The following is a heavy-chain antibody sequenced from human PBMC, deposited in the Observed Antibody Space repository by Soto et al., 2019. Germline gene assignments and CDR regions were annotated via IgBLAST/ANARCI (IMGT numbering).Heavy chain of an antibody. CDR1: GGSISSSSYY. V-gene: IGHV4-39*01. CDR3: ARDCGAAGYYGSGSYPGRGILGY. Sequence: TSETLSLTCTVSGGSISSSSYYWGWIRQPPGKGLEWIGSIYYSGSTYYNPSLKSRVTISVDTSKNQFSLKLSSVTAADTAVYYCARDCGAAGYYGSGSYPGRGILGYWGQGTLVTVSS. CDR2: IYYSGST. D-gene: IGHD3-10*01. J-gene: IGHJ4*02.